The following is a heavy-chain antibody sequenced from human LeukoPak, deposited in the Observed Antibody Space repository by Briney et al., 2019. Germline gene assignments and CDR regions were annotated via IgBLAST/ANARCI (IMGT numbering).Heavy chain of an antibody. CDR1: GFTFSSYG. J-gene: IGHJ6*03. D-gene: IGHD1-26*01. CDR2: IRYDGTNK. V-gene: IGHV3-30*02. CDR3: AKDMAGATRDYWYYYMDV. Sequence: GGSLRLSCAASGFTFSSYGMHWVRQAPGKRLEWVAFIRYDGTNKYYVDSVKGRFTFSRDNSKNTMYLQMNSLRAEDAAVYYCAKDMAGATRDYWYYYMDVWGKGTTVTVSS.